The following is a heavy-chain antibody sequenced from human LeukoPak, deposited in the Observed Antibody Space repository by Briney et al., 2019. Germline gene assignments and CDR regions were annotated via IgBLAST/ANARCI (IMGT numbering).Heavy chain of an antibody. CDR2: GSESGGT. Sequence: SETLSLTCAVYGGSLNGHYWSWIRQPPGKGLEWIGEGSESGGTKFNPSLKSRVTISADTSKNQFSLKLNSVTAADTALYFCAGARLLHPFAYWGQGTLVTVSS. CDR3: AGARLLHPFAY. J-gene: IGHJ4*02. D-gene: IGHD2-15*01. V-gene: IGHV4-34*01. CDR1: GGSLNGHY.